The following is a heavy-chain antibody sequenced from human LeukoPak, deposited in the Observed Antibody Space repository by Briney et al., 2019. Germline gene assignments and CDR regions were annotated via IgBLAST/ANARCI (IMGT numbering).Heavy chain of an antibody. CDR2: IYYSGST. CDR1: GGSISSSSYY. D-gene: IGHD3-10*01. Sequence: SETLSLTCTVSGGSISSSSYYWGWIRQPPGKGLEWIGSIYYSGSTYYNPSLKSRVTISVDTSKNQFSLKLSSVTAADTAVYYCAREDITMVRGVPTSYYYYYMDVWGKGTTVTISS. V-gene: IGHV4-39*02. CDR3: AREDITMVRGVPTSYYYYYMDV. J-gene: IGHJ6*03.